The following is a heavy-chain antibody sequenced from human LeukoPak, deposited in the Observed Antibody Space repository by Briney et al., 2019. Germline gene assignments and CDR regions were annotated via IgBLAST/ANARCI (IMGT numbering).Heavy chain of an antibody. CDR2: ISGSGGST. J-gene: IGHJ4*02. CDR3: AKRRDGYNHFDY. CDR1: GFTVSSNY. V-gene: IGHV3-23*01. Sequence: GGSLRLSCAASGFTVSSNYMSWVRQAPGKGLEWVSAISGSGGSTYYADSVKGRFTISRDNSKNTLYLQMNSLRAEDTAVYYCAKRRDGYNHFDYWGQGTLVTVSS. D-gene: IGHD5-24*01.